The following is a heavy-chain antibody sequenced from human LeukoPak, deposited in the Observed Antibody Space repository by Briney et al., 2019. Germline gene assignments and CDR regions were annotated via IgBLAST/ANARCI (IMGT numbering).Heavy chain of an antibody. CDR1: GYSFTNYW. CDR3: ARRYYDILTGYYLIDY. CDR2: IYPGDSDT. D-gene: IGHD3-9*01. V-gene: IGHV5-51*01. Sequence: GESLKISCKGSGYSFTNYWIGWVRQMPGKGLEWMGIIYPGDSDTRYSPSFQGQVTISADKSISTAYLQWSSLKASDTAMYYCARRYYDILTGYYLIDYWGQGTLVTVSS. J-gene: IGHJ4*02.